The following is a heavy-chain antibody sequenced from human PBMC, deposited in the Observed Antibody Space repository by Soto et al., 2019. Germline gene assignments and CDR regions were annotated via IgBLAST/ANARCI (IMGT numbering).Heavy chain of an antibody. CDR2: ISYDGSNK. CDR1: GFTFSSYA. J-gene: IGHJ6*02. D-gene: IGHD3-3*01. CDR3: ARVRFYEYYDFWSGHPPYADYYYGMDV. Sequence: QPGGSLRLSCAASGFTFSSYAMHWVRQAPGKGLEWVAVISYDGSNKYYADSVKGRFTISRDNSKNTLYLQMNSLRAEDTAVYYCARVRFYEYYDFWSGHPPYADYYYGMDVWGQGTTVTVS. V-gene: IGHV3-30-3*01.